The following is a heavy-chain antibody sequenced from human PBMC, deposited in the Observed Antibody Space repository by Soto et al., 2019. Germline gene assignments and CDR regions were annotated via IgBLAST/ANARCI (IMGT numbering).Heavy chain of an antibody. J-gene: IGHJ6*02. CDR3: ARQQLLPFYYALDV. D-gene: IGHD6-13*01. CDR2: IYYRGST. Sequence: KPSETLSLTCNASGGSISGYYWSWIRQPPGKGLEYVGYIYYRGSTNYNPSLESRVTMSVDTSRNQFPLKVNSVTAADTAVYYCARQQLLPFYYALDVWGQGTTVTVSS. CDR1: GGSISGYY. V-gene: IGHV4-59*01.